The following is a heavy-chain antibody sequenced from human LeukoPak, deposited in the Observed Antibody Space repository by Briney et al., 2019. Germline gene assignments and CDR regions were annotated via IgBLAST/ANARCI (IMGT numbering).Heavy chain of an antibody. V-gene: IGHV1-8*02. CDR3: ARGPDILTGYYPYDAFDI. J-gene: IGHJ3*02. CDR1: GYTFTSYG. Sequence: ASVKVSCKASGYTFTSYGISWVRQAPGQGLEWMGGIIPILGTANYAQKFQGRVTMTRNTSISTAYMELSSLRSEDTAVYYCARGPDILTGYYPYDAFDIWGQGTMVTVSS. CDR2: IIPILGTA. D-gene: IGHD3-9*01.